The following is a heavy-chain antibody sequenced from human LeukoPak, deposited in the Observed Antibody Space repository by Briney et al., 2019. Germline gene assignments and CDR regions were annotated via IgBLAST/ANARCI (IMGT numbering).Heavy chain of an antibody. V-gene: IGHV4-59*01. Sequence: SETLSLTCAVYGGSFSDYYWSWIRQPPGKGLEWIGYIYYSGSTNYNPSLKSRVTISVDTSKNQFSLKLSSVTAADTAVYYCARQLSGVDYWGQGTLVTVSS. J-gene: IGHJ4*02. D-gene: IGHD5-24*01. CDR1: GGSFSDYY. CDR2: IYYSGST. CDR3: ARQLSGVDY.